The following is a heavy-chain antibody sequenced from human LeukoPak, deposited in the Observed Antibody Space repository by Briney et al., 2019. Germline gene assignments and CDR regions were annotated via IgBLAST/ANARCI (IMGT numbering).Heavy chain of an antibody. V-gene: IGHV4-34*01. Sequence: SETLSLTCAVDVGSFSGYDWSWIRQPPGKGLEWIGEINHSGSTNYNPSLKSRVTISVDTSKNQFSLKLSSVTAADTAVYYCARGFYGDSFDYWGQGTLVTVSS. D-gene: IGHD4-17*01. J-gene: IGHJ4*02. CDR3: ARGFYGDSFDY. CDR2: INHSGST. CDR1: VGSFSGYD.